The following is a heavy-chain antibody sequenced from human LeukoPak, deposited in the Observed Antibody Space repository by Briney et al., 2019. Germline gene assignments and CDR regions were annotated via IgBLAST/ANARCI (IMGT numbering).Heavy chain of an antibody. CDR1: GGSISSGDYY. CDR3: ARDRFASTSLSYFDY. Sequence: SQTLSLTCTVSGGSISSGDYYWSWIRQPPGKGLEWIGYIYYSGSTYYNPSLKSRVTISVDTSKNQFSLKLSSVTAADTAVYYCARDRFASTSLSYFDYWGQGTLVTVSS. CDR2: IYYSGST. D-gene: IGHD3-16*02. V-gene: IGHV4-30-4*08. J-gene: IGHJ4*02.